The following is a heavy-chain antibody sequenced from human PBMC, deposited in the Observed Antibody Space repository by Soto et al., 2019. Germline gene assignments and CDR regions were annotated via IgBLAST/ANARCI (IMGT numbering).Heavy chain of an antibody. J-gene: IGHJ6*02. V-gene: IGHV3-23*01. CDR1: GFTFSSYA. CDR2: ISGSGGST. Sequence: EVQLLESGGGLVQPGGSLRLSCAASGFTFSSYAMSWVRQAPGKGLEWVSAISGSGGSTYYADSVKGRFTISRDNSKNTLYLQMNSLRAEDTAVYYCAKDRRGSGPDIVATISNYGMDVWGQGTTVTVSS. D-gene: IGHD5-12*01. CDR3: AKDRRGSGPDIVATISNYGMDV.